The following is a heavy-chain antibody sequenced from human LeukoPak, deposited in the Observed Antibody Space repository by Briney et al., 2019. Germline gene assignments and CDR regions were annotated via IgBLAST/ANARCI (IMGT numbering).Heavy chain of an antibody. D-gene: IGHD2-2*01. J-gene: IGHJ4*02. CDR2: IVVGSGNT. V-gene: IGHV1-58*01. Sequence: ASVKVSCKASGFTFTSSAVQWVRQARGQRLEWIGWIVVGSGNTNYAQKFQERVTITRDMSTSTAYMELSSLRSEDTAVYYCAADMPLLSRDYWGQGALVTVSS. CDR3: AADMPLLSRDY. CDR1: GFTFTSSA.